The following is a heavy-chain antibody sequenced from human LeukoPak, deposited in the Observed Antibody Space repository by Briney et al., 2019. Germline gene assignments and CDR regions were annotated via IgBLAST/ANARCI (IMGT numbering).Heavy chain of an antibody. V-gene: IGHV3-30-3*01. D-gene: IGHD5-18*01. CDR1: GFTFSKYP. CDR3: ARLNLGYGYFLEATKRDY. J-gene: IGHJ4*02. CDR2: ISYDVGSNT. Sequence: GGSLRLSCAASGFTFSKYPMHWVRQAPGKGLEWVAVISYDVGSNTYYADSVKGRFTISRDNSKITLYLQMNSLRAEDTAVYYCARLNLGYGYFLEATKRDYWGQGTLVTVSS.